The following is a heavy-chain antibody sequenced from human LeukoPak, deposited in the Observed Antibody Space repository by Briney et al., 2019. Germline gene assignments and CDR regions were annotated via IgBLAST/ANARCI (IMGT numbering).Heavy chain of an antibody. D-gene: IGHD4-17*01. CDR2: VNSDGSST. CDR3: VSGDYGNY. J-gene: IGHJ4*02. Sequence: PGGSLRLPCAASGFAFSSYWLHWVRQAPGKGLVWVSRVNSDGSSTNYADSVEGRFTVSRDNAKNTLFLQMNSLRVEDTALYYCVSGDYGNYWGQGTLVTVSS. CDR1: GFAFSSYW. V-gene: IGHV3-74*01.